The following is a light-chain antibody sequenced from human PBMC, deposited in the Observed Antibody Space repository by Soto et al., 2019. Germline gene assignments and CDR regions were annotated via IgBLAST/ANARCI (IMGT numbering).Light chain of an antibody. Sequence: QSVLTQPDSVSGSLGQSISISCTGTSGDLGNFNSVSWYQQHPGKAPKLILFEVYNRPSGVSNRFSGSKSGNTASLTISGLQAEDEADYYCCSFTSSNTHVFGTGTKVTVL. CDR1: SGDLGNFNS. J-gene: IGLJ1*01. CDR2: EVY. V-gene: IGLV2-14*01. CDR3: CSFTSSNTHV.